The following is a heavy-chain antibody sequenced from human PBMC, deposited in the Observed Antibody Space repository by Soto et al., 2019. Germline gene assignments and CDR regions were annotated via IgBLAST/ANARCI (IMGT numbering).Heavy chain of an antibody. Sequence: SETLSLTCAVSGGSISSSNWWSWVRQPPGKGLEWIGEIYHSGSTNYNPSLKSRVTISVDKSKNQFSLKLSSVTAADTAVYYCARGNCSSTSCYSYFYYGMDVWGRGTTVTVSS. CDR3: ARGNCSSTSCYSYFYYGMDV. D-gene: IGHD2-2*01. CDR1: GGSISSSNW. J-gene: IGHJ6*02. V-gene: IGHV4-4*02. CDR2: IYHSGST.